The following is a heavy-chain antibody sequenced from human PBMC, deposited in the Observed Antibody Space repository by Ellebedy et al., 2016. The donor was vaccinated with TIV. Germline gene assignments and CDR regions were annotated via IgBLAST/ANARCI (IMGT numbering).Heavy chain of an antibody. V-gene: IGHV1-8*01. J-gene: IGHJ4*02. Sequence: AASVKVSCKASGYTFTSYDIYWVRQATGQGLEWMGWMNPNSGNTGHAQNFQGRVTMTRNTSISTAYMELSSLRSEDTAVYYCARRSGYYDSKSYYKGHDYWGQGTLVTVSS. D-gene: IGHD3-10*01. CDR3: ARRSGYYDSKSYYKGHDY. CDR1: GYTFTSYD. CDR2: MNPNSGNT.